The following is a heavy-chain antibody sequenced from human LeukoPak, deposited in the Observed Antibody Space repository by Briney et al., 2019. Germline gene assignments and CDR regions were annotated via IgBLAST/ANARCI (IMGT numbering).Heavy chain of an antibody. J-gene: IGHJ4*02. CDR2: ISYDGSNK. D-gene: IGHD6-19*01. Sequence: GGSLRLSCAASGFTFSSYGVHWVRQAPGKGLEWVAVISYDGSNKYYADSVKGRFTISRDNSKNTLYLQMNSLRAEDTAVYYCAKEVQWLFGFDYWGQGTLVTVSS. V-gene: IGHV3-30*18. CDR3: AKEVQWLFGFDY. CDR1: GFTFSSYG.